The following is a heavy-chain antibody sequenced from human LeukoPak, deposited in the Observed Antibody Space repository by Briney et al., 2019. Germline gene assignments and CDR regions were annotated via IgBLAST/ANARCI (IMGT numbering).Heavy chain of an antibody. CDR1: GFTFSSYE. CDR2: ISSSGSTI. Sequence: GGSLRLSCAASGFTFSSYEMNWVRQAPGKGLEWVSYISSSGSTIYYADSVKGRFTISRDNAKNSLYLQMNSLRAEDTAVYHCARDGGVRYPYFDYWGQGTLVTVSS. CDR3: ARDGGVRYPYFDY. D-gene: IGHD3-9*01. V-gene: IGHV3-48*03. J-gene: IGHJ4*02.